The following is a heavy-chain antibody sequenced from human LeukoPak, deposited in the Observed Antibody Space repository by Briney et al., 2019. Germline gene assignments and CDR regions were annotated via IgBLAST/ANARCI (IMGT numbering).Heavy chain of an antibody. CDR2: IYYSGST. CDR1: GGSISSGDYY. J-gene: IGHJ6*04. D-gene: IGHD1-14*01. Sequence: PSETLSLTCTVSGGSISSGDYYWSWIRQPPGKGLEWIGYIYYSGSTYYNPSLKSRVTISVDTSKNQFSLKLSSVTAADTAVYYCARDSLSEPGIFYYYYGMDVWGKGTTVTVSS. CDR3: ARDSLSEPGIFYYYYGMDV. V-gene: IGHV4-30-4*01.